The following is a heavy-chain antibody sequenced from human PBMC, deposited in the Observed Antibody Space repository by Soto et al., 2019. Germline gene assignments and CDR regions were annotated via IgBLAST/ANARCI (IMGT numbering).Heavy chain of an antibody. Sequence: QVQLVQSGAEVKKPGASVKVSCKASGYTFTSYGISWVRQAPGQGLEWMGWISAYNGNTNYAQQLQGRVTMTTDTSTSTAYMELRSLRSDDTAVYYCATDVGYCSGGSCYQDAFDIWGQGTMVTVSS. J-gene: IGHJ3*02. CDR1: GYTFTSYG. D-gene: IGHD2-15*01. CDR3: ATDVGYCSGGSCYQDAFDI. V-gene: IGHV1-18*01. CDR2: ISAYNGNT.